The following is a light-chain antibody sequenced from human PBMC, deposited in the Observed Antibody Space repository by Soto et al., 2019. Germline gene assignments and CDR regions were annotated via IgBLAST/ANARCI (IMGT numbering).Light chain of an antibody. CDR3: QQSYSTLWT. Sequence: EFVLTQSPGTLSLSPGERATLSCRASQTVRNNYLAWYQQKPGQAPRLLIYDASSRATGIPDRFSGGGSGTDFTLTISRLEPEDFATYYCQQSYSTLWTFGQGTKVDIK. J-gene: IGKJ1*01. CDR2: DAS. V-gene: IGKV3D-20*02. CDR1: QTVRNNY.